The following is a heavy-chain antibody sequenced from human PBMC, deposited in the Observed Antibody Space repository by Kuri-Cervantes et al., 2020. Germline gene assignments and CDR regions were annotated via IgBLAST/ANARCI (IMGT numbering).Heavy chain of an antibody. CDR1: GFTFSSYA. D-gene: IGHD2-15*01. V-gene: IGHV3-23*01. Sequence: GESLKISCAASGFTFSSYAMSWVRQAPGKGLEWVSAISGSGGSTYYADSVKGRFTISRDNAKNSLYLQMNSLRAEDTAVYYCAREPVIGYCSGGSCYGGMDVWGQGTTVTVSS. CDR3: AREPVIGYCSGGSCYGGMDV. CDR2: ISGSGGST. J-gene: IGHJ6*02.